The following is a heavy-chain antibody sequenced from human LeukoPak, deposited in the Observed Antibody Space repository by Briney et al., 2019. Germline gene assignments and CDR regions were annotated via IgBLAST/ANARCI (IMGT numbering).Heavy chain of an antibody. CDR3: AKGSATVTTGDYFDY. Sequence: PGGSLRLSCAASGFTFSSYAMSWVRQAPGKGLEWVSAISGSGGSTYYADSVKGRFTISRDNSKNTLYLQMNRLRAEDTAVYYCAKGSATVTTGDYFDYWGQGTLVTVSS. CDR1: GFTFSSYA. J-gene: IGHJ4*02. V-gene: IGHV3-23*01. CDR2: ISGSGGST. D-gene: IGHD4-17*01.